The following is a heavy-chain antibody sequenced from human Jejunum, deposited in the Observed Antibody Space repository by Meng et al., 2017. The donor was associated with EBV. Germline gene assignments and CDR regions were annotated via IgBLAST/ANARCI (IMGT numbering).Heavy chain of an antibody. CDR3: ARVAFSYTTRSLDS. CDR1: RWIFSGYY. J-gene: IGHJ4*02. D-gene: IGHD3-16*02. Sequence: ELPAPCREGMLQPADTLSPTIAVYRWIFSGYYWSLIRQDAEERLEWIGEINHSGSTNYNPSIRSRVTISVETSKNQFSLRLNSVTAADTAVYYCARVAFSYTTRSLDSWGQGTLVTVSS. CDR2: INHSGST. V-gene: IGHV4-34*01.